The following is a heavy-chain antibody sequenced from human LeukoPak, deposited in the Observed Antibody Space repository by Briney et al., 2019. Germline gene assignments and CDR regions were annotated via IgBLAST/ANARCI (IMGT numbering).Heavy chain of an antibody. V-gene: IGHV3-23*01. CDR2: ISGSGGST. Sequence: GGSLRLSCAASGFTFSSYAMSWVRQAPGKGLEWVSAISGSGGSTYYADSVKGRFTISRDNSKNTLYLQMNSLRAEDTAVYYCAKDAPSITIFVQDFDYWGQGTLVTVSS. D-gene: IGHD3-3*01. CDR1: GFTFSSYA. CDR3: AKDAPSITIFVQDFDY. J-gene: IGHJ4*02.